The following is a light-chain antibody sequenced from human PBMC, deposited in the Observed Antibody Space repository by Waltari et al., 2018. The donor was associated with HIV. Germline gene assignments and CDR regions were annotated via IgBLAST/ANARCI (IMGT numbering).Light chain of an antibody. Sequence: DVVLTQSPLALPVTLGQSASISCTSHERLVYSDGSTFLSWFHQRPGQSPRRLIYKISNRESGVPDRFNGGGADTDFTLKITRVQAEDVGFYFCMQDSRWPYTFGQGTRLEI. CDR1: ERLVYSDGSTF. V-gene: IGKV2-30*01. J-gene: IGKJ2*01. CDR3: MQDSRWPYT. CDR2: KIS.